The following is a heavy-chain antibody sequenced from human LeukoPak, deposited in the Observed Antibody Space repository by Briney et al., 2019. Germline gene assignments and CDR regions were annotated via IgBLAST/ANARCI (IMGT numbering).Heavy chain of an antibody. Sequence: GGSLRLSCAASGFTFSSYSMNWVRQAPGKGLEWVSSISSSSSYIYYADSVKGRFTISRDNAKNTLYLQMNSLRAEDTAVYYCARDLSSSPKRDYYYYGMDVWGQGTTVTVSS. V-gene: IGHV3-21*01. CDR1: GFTFSSYS. CDR3: ARDLSSSPKRDYYYYGMDV. CDR2: ISSSSSYI. D-gene: IGHD6-6*01. J-gene: IGHJ6*02.